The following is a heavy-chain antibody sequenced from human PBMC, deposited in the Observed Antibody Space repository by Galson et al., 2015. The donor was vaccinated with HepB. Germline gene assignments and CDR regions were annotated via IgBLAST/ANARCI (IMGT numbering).Heavy chain of an antibody. D-gene: IGHD3-16*01. CDR1: GFTFSSFA. CDR2: ISGSGGNS. V-gene: IGHV3-23*01. J-gene: IGHJ6*02. Sequence: SLRLSCAASGFTFSSFAMYWVRQAPGKGLEWVSGISGSGGNSYYADSVKGRFVISKDNSKKTVYLEINRLRVEDTAVYYCAGGAAAYYYAMDVCGQGTTVTVSS. CDR3: AGGAAAYYYAMDV.